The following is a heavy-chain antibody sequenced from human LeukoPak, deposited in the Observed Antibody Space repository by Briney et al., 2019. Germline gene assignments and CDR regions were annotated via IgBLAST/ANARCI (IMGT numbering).Heavy chain of an antibody. J-gene: IGHJ4*02. CDR3: ASWPDYYGSGSYDY. CDR2: IYYSGST. V-gene: IGHV4-59*01. D-gene: IGHD3-10*01. Sequence: SETLSLTCTVSGGSISGYYWSWSRQPPGKGLEWLGYIYYSGSTNYNPSLKSRVTISVDTSKNQFSLKLSSVTAADTAVYYCASWPDYYGSGSYDYWGQGTLVTVSS. CDR1: GGSISGYY.